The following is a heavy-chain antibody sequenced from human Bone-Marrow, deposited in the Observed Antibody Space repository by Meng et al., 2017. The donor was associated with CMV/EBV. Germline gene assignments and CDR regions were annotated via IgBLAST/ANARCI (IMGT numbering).Heavy chain of an antibody. CDR2: LSSGSTYT. Sequence: GESLKISCAASGFTVSSNYMSWVRQAPGKGLEWVSSLSSGSTYTYYADSLKGRFTISRDNAKNSLYRQMNSLRAEDTAVYYCARGRKAKYQMLFEAFDIWGQGTMVTVSS. D-gene: IGHD2-2*01. CDR1: GFTVSSNY. V-gene: IGHV3-21*01. CDR3: ARGRKAKYQMLFEAFDI. J-gene: IGHJ3*02.